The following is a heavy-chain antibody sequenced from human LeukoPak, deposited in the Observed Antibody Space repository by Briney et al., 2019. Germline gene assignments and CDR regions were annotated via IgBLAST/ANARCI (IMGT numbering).Heavy chain of an antibody. CDR2: IKQDGSEK. D-gene: IGHD6-19*01. Sequence: GGSLRLSCAVSGDYWMSWVRQAPGKGLEWVANIKQDGSEKYYVDSVKGRFTISRDNAKNSLYLQMNSLRAEDTAVYYCAGSGGWARYFDYWGQGTLVTVSS. CDR3: AGSGGWARYFDY. V-gene: IGHV3-7*05. J-gene: IGHJ4*02. CDR1: GDYW.